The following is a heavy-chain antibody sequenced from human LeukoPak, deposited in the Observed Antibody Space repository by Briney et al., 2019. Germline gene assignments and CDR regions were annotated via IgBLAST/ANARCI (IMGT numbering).Heavy chain of an antibody. V-gene: IGHV3-48*01. D-gene: IGHD2-2*01. J-gene: IGHJ4*02. Sequence: GGSLILSCAASGFTFKTYAMSWVRQTPGKGLEWISYIRGSSTTIYYADSVKGRFTISRGNAKNSLYLQMNDLRAEDTGVYFCARDARSHCGTDACYGPYFDYWGQGSLVTVSS. CDR1: GFTFKTYA. CDR3: ARDARSHCGTDACYGPYFDY. CDR2: IRGSSTTI.